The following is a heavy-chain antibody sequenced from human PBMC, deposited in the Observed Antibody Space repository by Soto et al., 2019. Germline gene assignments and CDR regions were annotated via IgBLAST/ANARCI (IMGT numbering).Heavy chain of an antibody. Sequence: QVQLVESGGGVVQPGRSLRLSCAASGFTFSSYGMHWVRQAPGKGLEWVAVISCDGSTKYYADAVKGRFTISRANSKNTLYLQMNSLRAEDTTVYYCAKDLRTPCRSGGSCYSHFDYWGQGTLVTVSS. V-gene: IGHV3-30*18. CDR2: ISCDGSTK. CDR1: GFTFSSYG. D-gene: IGHD2-15*01. J-gene: IGHJ4*02. CDR3: AKDLRTPCRSGGSCYSHFDY.